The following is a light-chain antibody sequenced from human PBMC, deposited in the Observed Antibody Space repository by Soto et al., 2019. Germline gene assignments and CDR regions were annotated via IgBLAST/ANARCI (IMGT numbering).Light chain of an antibody. CDR1: QIINRY. V-gene: IGKV1-39*01. CDR2: SVS. Sequence: DIQMTQSPSSLSASVGDKVTITCRASQIINRYLSWYQQKPGSAPKLLIYSVSVLGSGVPARFSGSGSGTDFTLTINSLQPEDFATYYCQQSYNMPITFGQGTRLEIK. CDR3: QQSYNMPIT. J-gene: IGKJ5*01.